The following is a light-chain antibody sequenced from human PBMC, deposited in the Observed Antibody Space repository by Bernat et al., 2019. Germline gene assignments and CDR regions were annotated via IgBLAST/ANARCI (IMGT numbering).Light chain of an antibody. CDR2: EVI. V-gene: IGLV2-23*02. CDR3: CSYAGGDRLV. J-gene: IGLJ3*02. CDR1: SSDVGGYNL. Sequence: QYALTQLASVSGSPGQSVAISCSGTSSDVGGYNLVSWYQQFPGKAPKLIIYEVIKRPSGVSDRFSGTKSSNTASLTISGLQAEDEADYYCCSYAGGDRLVFGGGTKLTVL.